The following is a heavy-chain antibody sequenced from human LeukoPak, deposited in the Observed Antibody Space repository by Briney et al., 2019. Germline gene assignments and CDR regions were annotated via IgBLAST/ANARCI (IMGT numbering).Heavy chain of an antibody. CDR1: GYSFTSYW. CDR2: IYPGDSDT. V-gene: IGHV5-51*01. J-gene: IGHJ4*02. CDR3: ARHFQELGYCSGGSCYYVDY. D-gene: IGHD2-15*01. Sequence: GESLQISCQGSGYSFTSYWIGWVRPVPGKGLGWMGIIYPGDSDTRYSPYFQGQVTISADKSTSTAYLQWSSLKASDTTMYYCARHFQELGYCSGGSCYYVDYWGQGTLVTVSS.